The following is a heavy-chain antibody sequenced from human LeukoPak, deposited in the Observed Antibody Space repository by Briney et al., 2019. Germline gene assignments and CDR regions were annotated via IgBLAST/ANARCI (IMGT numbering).Heavy chain of an antibody. CDR3: ATPSDYGDYYFDH. J-gene: IGHJ4*02. D-gene: IGHD4-17*01. V-gene: IGHV3-30*02. CDR2: IRYDGSNK. Sequence: GGSLRLSCAASGFTFSSYGMHWVRQAPGKGLEWVAFIRYDGSNKYYADSVKGRFTISRDNSKNTLYLQMNSLRAEDTAVYYCATPSDYGDYYFDHWGQGTLVTVSS. CDR1: GFTFSSYG.